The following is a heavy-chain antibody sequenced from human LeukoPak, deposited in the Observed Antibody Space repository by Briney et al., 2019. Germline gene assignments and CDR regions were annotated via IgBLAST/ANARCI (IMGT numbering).Heavy chain of an antibody. Sequence: VASVKVSCKASGYTFTGYYMHWVRQAPGQGLEWMGWINPNSGGTNYAQKFQGRVTMTRDTSISTAYMELSRLRSDDTAVYYCARGAIAVIVVGPSAGMDAFDIWGQGTMVTVSS. CDR1: GYTFTGYY. CDR2: INPNSGGT. J-gene: IGHJ3*02. D-gene: IGHD2-15*01. V-gene: IGHV1-2*02. CDR3: ARGAIAVIVVGPSAGMDAFDI.